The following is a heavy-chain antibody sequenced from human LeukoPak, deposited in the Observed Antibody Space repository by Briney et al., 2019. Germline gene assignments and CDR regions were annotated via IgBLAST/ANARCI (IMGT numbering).Heavy chain of an antibody. CDR3: ARLGHPYYFDY. Sequence: SETLSLTCTVSGGSISSYYWSWIRQPPGKGLEWIGYIYYSGSTNYNPSLKSRVTISVDTSKHQFSLKLSSVTAAATAVYYCARLGHPYYFDYWGQGTLVTVSS. CDR1: GGSISSYY. CDR2: IYYSGST. J-gene: IGHJ4*02. V-gene: IGHV4-59*08.